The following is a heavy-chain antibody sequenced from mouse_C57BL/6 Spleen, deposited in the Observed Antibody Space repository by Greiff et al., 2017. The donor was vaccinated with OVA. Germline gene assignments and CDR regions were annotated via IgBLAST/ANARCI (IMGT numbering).Heavy chain of an antibody. CDR1: GFTFSSYT. J-gene: IGHJ1*03. V-gene: IGHV5-9*01. CDR2: ISGGGGNP. Sequence: EVQRVESGGGLVKPGGSLKLSCAASGFTFSSYTMSWARQTPEKRLEWVATISGGGGNPYYPDSVKGRFPLSRDNAKTTLYLQMSNVRTKDTALYDYARQEESDDGYYPVWGTGTTVTVSA. D-gene: IGHD2-3*01. CDR3: ARQEESDDGYYPV.